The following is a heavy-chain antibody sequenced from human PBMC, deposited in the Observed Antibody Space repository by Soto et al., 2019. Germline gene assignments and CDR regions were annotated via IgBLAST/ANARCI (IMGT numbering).Heavy chain of an antibody. D-gene: IGHD6-13*01. J-gene: IGHJ4*02. CDR2: SGSGYSI. CDR3: AKGRGSSWSVVFFDY. V-gene: IGHV3-23*01. Sequence: EVQLLESGGDSVPPGGSLRLSCAASGFSVSSYGMSWVRQAPGKGLECVSSSGSGYSIYYADSVKGRFTISRDNSKNTVFLQVNNLRAEDTAVYYCAKGRGSSWSVVFFDYWGQGALVTVSS. CDR1: GFSVSSYG.